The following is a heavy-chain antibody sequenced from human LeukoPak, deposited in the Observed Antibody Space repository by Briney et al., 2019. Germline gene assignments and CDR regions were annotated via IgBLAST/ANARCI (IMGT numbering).Heavy chain of an antibody. V-gene: IGHV3-21*01. CDR3: ARAPARDFWIGYYIDL. CDR1: GFTFSDYS. D-gene: IGHD3-3*01. CDR2: ISSSKSYI. Sequence: GGSLRLSCAASGFTFSDYSMNWVRQAPGKGLEWVSSISSSKSYIYYTDSVKGRFTISRDSAKTSLYLQMDSLRAEDTAVYYCARAPARDFWIGYYIDLWGQGTLVTVSS. J-gene: IGHJ5*02.